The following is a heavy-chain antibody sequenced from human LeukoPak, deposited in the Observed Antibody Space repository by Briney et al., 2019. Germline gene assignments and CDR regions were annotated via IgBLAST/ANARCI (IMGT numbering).Heavy chain of an antibody. CDR2: INHSGST. CDR3: ATYIPRRVYYFDY. J-gene: IGHJ4*02. CDR1: GGSFSGYY. D-gene: IGHD3-3*01. V-gene: IGHV4-34*01. Sequence: SETLSLTCAVSGGSFSGYYRSWIRQPPGKGLEWIGEINHSGSTNYNPSLKSRVTISVDTSKNQFSLKLSSVTAADTAVYYCATYIPRRVYYFDYWGQGTLVTVSS.